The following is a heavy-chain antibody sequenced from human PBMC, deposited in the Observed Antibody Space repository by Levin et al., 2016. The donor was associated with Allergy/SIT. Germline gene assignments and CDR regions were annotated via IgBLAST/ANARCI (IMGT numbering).Heavy chain of an antibody. CDR1: GFTFSNYW. J-gene: IGHJ6*02. CDR2: INGDGSST. V-gene: IGHV3-74*01. CDR3: ARASPFGEEHYYFYGMDV. Sequence: GESLKISCAASGFTFSNYWMHWVRQAPGKGLVWVSRINGDGSSTYYADSVKGRFTISRDNAKNTLYLQMNSLRAEDTAVYYCARASPFGEEHYYFYGMDVWGQGTTVTVSS. D-gene: IGHD3-10*01.